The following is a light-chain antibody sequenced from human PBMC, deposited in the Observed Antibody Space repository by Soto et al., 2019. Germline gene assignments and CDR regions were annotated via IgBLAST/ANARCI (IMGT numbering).Light chain of an antibody. CDR1: HDISTF. Sequence: DIQLTQSPSLLSASIGDRVTITCRASHDISTFLAWYQQKPGKAPKLLIYEASTLQSVVPSRFIGSGSGTEVTLTVSGLLPEDFAAYHCQQLYTLPFTFGQGTRL. CDR2: EAS. CDR3: QQLYTLPFT. V-gene: IGKV1-9*01. J-gene: IGKJ5*01.